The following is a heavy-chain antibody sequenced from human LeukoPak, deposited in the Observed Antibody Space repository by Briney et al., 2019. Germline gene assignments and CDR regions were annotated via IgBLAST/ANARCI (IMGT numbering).Heavy chain of an antibody. J-gene: IGHJ3*02. CDR1: GGSISSYY. CDR2: IYYSGST. D-gene: IGHD2-2*01. V-gene: IGHV4-59*01. CDR3: ARASVMWYQLLSSGAFDI. Sequence: PSETLSLTCTVSGGSISSYYWSWIRQPPGKGLEWIGYIYYSGSTNYNPSLKSRVTISVDTSKNQFSLKLSSVTAADTAVYYCARASVMWYQLLSSGAFDIWGQGTMVTVSS.